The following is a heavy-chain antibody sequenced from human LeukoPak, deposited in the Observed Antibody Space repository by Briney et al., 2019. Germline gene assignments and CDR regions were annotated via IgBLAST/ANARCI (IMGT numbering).Heavy chain of an antibody. Sequence: PGGSLGLSCAASGFPFSVYWMSWVRQAPGRGPEWVATITQDGGERLHADSVKGRFNVRRENANNSLYLQMNSLRAEGTAVYYCARVDWFRFDFWGLGTLVTVSS. V-gene: IGHV3-7*04. J-gene: IGHJ4*02. CDR1: GFPFSVYW. D-gene: IGHD3-9*01. CDR3: ARVDWFRFDF. CDR2: ITQDGGER.